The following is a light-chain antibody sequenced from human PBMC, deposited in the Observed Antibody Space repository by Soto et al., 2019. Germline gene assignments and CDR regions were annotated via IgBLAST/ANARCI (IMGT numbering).Light chain of an antibody. V-gene: IGKV3-11*01. CDR1: QSVSTY. CDR2: DTT. Sequence: LVLTQSPVTLSLSPGDRATLSCRASQSVSTYLAWYRQVPGQPPRLPIYDTTNRAAGIPPRFSGSRSGTDFTLTISSVEPEDFALYFCHQRNTFGQGTRLEIK. CDR3: HQRNT. J-gene: IGKJ5*01.